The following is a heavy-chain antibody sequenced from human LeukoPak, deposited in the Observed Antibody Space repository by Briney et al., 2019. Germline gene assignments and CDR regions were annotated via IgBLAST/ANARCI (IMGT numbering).Heavy chain of an antibody. D-gene: IGHD6-6*01. CDR1: GYSLSSGYY. Sequence: PSETLSLTCTVSGYSLSSGYYWGWIRQPPGKGLEWIGEINHSGSTNYNPSLKSRVTISVDTSKNQFSLKLSSVTAADTAVYYCARGGYSSSSGGTFDPWGQGTLVTVSS. J-gene: IGHJ5*02. CDR2: INHSGST. V-gene: IGHV4-38-2*02. CDR3: ARGGYSSSSGGTFDP.